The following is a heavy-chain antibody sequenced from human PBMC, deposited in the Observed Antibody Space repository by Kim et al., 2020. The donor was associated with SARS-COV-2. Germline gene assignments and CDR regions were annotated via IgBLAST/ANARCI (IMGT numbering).Heavy chain of an antibody. Sequence: GGSLRLSCAASGFTFSNAWMSWVRQAPGKGLEWVVRIKSKTDGGTTDYAAPVKGRFTISRDDSKNTLYLQMNSLKTEDTAVYYCTTAPPVAAKYYYDSSGTSAGIDYWGQGTLVTVSS. CDR1: GFTFSNAW. J-gene: IGHJ4*02. CDR3: TTAPPVAAKYYYDSSGTSAGIDY. V-gene: IGHV3-15*01. D-gene: IGHD3-22*01. CDR2: IKSKTDGGTT.